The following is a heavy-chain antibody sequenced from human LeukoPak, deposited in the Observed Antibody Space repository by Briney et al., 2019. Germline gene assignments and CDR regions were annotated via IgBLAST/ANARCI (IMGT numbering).Heavy chain of an antibody. Sequence: GASVKVSCKASGYTFTGYHMHWVRQAPGQGLEWMGRINPNSGDTNYAQKFQGRATMTRDTSISTAYMELSRLRSDDTAVYYCARGEGNGYCTNGVCYGFGEWFDPWGQGTMVTVSS. J-gene: IGHJ3*01. V-gene: IGHV1-2*06. CDR2: INPNSGDT. CDR3: ARGEGNGYCTNGVCYGFGEWFDP. D-gene: IGHD2-8*01. CDR1: GYTFTGYH.